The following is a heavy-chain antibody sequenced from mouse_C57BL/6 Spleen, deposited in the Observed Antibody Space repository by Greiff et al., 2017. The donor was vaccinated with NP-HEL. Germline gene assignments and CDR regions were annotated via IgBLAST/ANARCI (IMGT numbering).Heavy chain of an antibody. Sequence: QVQLQQPGAELVKPGASVKLSCTASGYTFTSYWMHWVKQRPGQGLEWIGMIHPNSGSTNYNEKFKSKATLTVDKSSSTAYMQLSSLTSEDSAVYYCARSYSNYSWFADWGQGTLVTVSA. D-gene: IGHD2-5*01. CDR1: GYTFTSYW. CDR3: ARSYSNYSWFAD. V-gene: IGHV1-64*01. J-gene: IGHJ3*01. CDR2: IHPNSGST.